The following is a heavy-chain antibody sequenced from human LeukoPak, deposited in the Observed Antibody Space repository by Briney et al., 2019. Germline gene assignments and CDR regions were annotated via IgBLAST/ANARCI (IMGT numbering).Heavy chain of an antibody. CDR1: GFSFSDYY. CDR3: AKAGTAMARSTLFDY. Sequence: PGGSLRLSCAASGFSFSDYYVVWIRQAPGRGLEYVSYISSHGTTKHYADSVKGRFTISRDNANNSLFLQMNSLRAEDTAVYYCAKAGTAMARSTLFDYWGQGTLVTVSS. J-gene: IGHJ4*02. CDR2: ISSHGTTK. V-gene: IGHV3-11*01. D-gene: IGHD5-18*01.